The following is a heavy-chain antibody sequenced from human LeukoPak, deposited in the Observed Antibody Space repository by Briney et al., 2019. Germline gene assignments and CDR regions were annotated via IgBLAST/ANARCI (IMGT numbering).Heavy chain of an antibody. J-gene: IGHJ4*02. CDR1: GFTFSSYG. V-gene: IGHV3-30*18. CDR3: AKAGIAVAPDY. CDR2: ISYDGSNK. D-gene: IGHD6-19*01. Sequence: PGGSLRLSCAASGFTFSSYGMHWVRQAPGKGLEWVAVISYDGSNKYYADSVKGRFTISRDNSKNTLYLQMNSLRAEDTAVYYCAKAGIAVAPDYWGQGTLVTVSS.